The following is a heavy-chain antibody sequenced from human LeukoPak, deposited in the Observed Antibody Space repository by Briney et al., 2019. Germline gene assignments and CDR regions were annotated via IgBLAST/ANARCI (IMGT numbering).Heavy chain of an antibody. D-gene: IGHD6-13*01. J-gene: IGHJ4*02. CDR3: ARSLGSWFPFEY. V-gene: IGHV4-39*01. CDR1: GGSISSSSYY. Sequence: RSETLSLTCTVSGGSISSSSYYWGWIRQPPGKGLEWIGSIYYSGSTYYNPSLKSRVTISVDTSKNQFSLQLNSVTAADTAVYYCARSLGSWFPFEYWGQGTLVTVSS. CDR2: IYYSGST.